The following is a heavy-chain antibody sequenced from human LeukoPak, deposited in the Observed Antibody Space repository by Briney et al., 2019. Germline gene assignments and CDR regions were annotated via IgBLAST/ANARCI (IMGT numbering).Heavy chain of an antibody. V-gene: IGHV4-59*08. CDR1: GGSISSYY. CDR3: ARRDYYYYGMDV. CDR2: IYYSGST. J-gene: IGHJ6*02. Sequence: SETLSPTCTVSGGSISSYYWSWIRQPPGKGLEWIGYIYYSGSTNYNPSLKSRVTISVDTSKNQFSLKLSSVTAADTAVYYCARRDYYYYGMDVWGQGTTVTVSS.